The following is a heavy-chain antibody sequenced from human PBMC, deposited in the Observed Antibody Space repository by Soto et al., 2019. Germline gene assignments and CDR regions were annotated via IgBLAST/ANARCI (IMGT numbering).Heavy chain of an antibody. CDR3: ARDGYSSSPLDY. Sequence: PSETLSLTCTVSGGSISSGGYYWSWIRQHPGKGLEWIGYIYYSGSTYYNPSLKSRVTISVDTSKNQFSLKLSSVTAADTAVYYCARDGYSSSPLDYWGQGTLVTVSS. D-gene: IGHD6-13*01. CDR2: IYYSGST. J-gene: IGHJ4*02. V-gene: IGHV4-31*03. CDR1: GGSISSGGYY.